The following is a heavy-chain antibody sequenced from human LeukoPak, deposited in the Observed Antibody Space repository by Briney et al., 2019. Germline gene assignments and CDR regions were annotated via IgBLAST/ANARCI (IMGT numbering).Heavy chain of an antibody. J-gene: IGHJ4*02. Sequence: PETLSLTCTVSGGSVSSGSYYWSWIRQPPGKGLEWIGYIYYSGSTNYNPSLKSRVTISVDTSKNQFSLKLSSVTAADTAVYYCARAVVPAASYFDYWGQGILVTVSS. CDR2: IYYSGST. CDR1: GGSVSSGSYY. CDR3: ARAVVPAASYFDY. D-gene: IGHD2-2*01. V-gene: IGHV4-61*01.